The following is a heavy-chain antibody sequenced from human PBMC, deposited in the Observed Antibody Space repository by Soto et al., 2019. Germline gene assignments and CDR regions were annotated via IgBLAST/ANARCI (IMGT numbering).Heavy chain of an antibody. Sequence: GGSLRLSCAASGFTFSAFAMNWVRQAPGKGLEWVSAITGSGGSTYYVDSVKGRFTISRDNSKNTLHLQMNSLRAEDSAVYYCAKDSHWAIISPTHDSWGQGTLVTVSS. CDR3: AKDSHWAIISPTHDS. CDR1: GFTFSAFA. CDR2: ITGSGGST. V-gene: IGHV3-23*01. D-gene: IGHD2-2*01. J-gene: IGHJ4*02.